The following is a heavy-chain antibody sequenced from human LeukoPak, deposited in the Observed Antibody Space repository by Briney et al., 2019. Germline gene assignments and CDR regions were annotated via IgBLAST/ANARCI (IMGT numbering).Heavy chain of an antibody. CDR1: GFPFNEYS. D-gene: IGHD1-1*01. V-gene: IGHV3-11*06. CDR2: IGISSGNT. J-gene: IGHJ4*02. CDR3: ARDHNYAFDN. Sequence: PGGSLRLSCAASGFPFNEYSMNWVRQAPGKGLEWISYIGISSGNTKYADSVKGRFTISGDNAKKSLYLQMNSLRVEDTAVYYCARDHNYAFDNWGQETLVTVSS.